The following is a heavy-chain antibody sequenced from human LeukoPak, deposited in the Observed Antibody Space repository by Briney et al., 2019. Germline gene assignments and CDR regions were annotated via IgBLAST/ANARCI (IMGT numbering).Heavy chain of an antibody. Sequence: GASVKVSCKASGYTFTSYGISWVRQAPGQGLEWMGGIIPIFGTANYAQKFQGRVTITADESTSTAYMELSSLRSEDTAVYYCARDLSGAIDWGQGTLVTVSS. V-gene: IGHV1-69*13. J-gene: IGHJ4*02. CDR3: ARDLSGAID. D-gene: IGHD1-26*01. CDR2: IIPIFGTA. CDR1: GYTFTSYG.